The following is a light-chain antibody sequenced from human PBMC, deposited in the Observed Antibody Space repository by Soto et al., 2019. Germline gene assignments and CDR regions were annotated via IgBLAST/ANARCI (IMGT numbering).Light chain of an antibody. CDR1: HNVLSNY. Sequence: ILLTQSPGTLYLSPGEKAALSCWCSHNVLSNYLAWYQQKPGKVPRLLIYDASTWATGIPSRFSGSGSGTDFTLTISSLEPEDVAVYYCQQRSSWPRTFGQGTKVDIK. V-gene: IGKV3-11*01. CDR3: QQRSSWPRT. J-gene: IGKJ1*01. CDR2: DAS.